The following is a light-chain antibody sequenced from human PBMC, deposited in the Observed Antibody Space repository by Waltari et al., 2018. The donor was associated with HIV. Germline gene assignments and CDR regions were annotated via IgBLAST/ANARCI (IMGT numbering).Light chain of an antibody. J-gene: IGKJ1*01. V-gene: IGKV4-1*01. CDR1: QSVLYSSNNKNY. CDR3: LQYYSTPRT. CDR2: WAS. Sequence: DIVMTQSPDSLAVSLGERATINCKSSQSVLYSSNNKNYLAWYQQKPGQSPKLLMYWASTRESGVPDRFSGSGSGTDFTLTISSLQAEDVAVYYCLQYYSTPRTFGQGTKVEIK.